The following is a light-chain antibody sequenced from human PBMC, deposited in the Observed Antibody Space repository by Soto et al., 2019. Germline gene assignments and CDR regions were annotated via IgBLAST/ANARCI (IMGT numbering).Light chain of an antibody. J-gene: IGKJ4*01. Sequence: EIVLTQSPGTLSLSPGARAPLSCRASQSVSSRSLAWYQQKGGQAPRLLIYGASRRATGLPDRFSGSGSGTDFTLTISSLQSDDFGVYYCQQYNDWPPLTFGGGTKVDI. CDR2: GAS. CDR1: QSVSSRS. CDR3: QQYNDWPPLT. V-gene: IGKV3-20*01.